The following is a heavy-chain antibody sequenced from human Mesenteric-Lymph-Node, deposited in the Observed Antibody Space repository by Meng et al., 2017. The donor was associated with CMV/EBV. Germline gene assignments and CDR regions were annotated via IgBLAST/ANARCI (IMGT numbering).Heavy chain of an antibody. CDR2: IYWDDDK. CDR1: GFSLSTRGLG. CDR3: AHSSGIAAAGPFYFDY. D-gene: IGHD6-13*01. J-gene: IGHJ4*02. V-gene: IGHV2-5*02. Sequence: QITLKGAGPTLVKPTQTLSLTRTFSGFSLSTRGLGVGWIRQPQGKAMEWIARIYWDDDKRYSPSLKSRLTITKDTSKNQVVLTMTNMDPVDTATYYCAHSSGIAAAGPFYFDYWGQGTLVTVSS.